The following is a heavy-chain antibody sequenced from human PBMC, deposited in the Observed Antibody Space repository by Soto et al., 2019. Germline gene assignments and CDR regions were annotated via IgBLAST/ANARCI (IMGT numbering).Heavy chain of an antibody. J-gene: IGHJ5*02. Sequence: GGSLRLSCAASGFTFSSYAMSWVRQAPGKGLEWVSAISGSGGSTYYADSVKGRFTISRDNSKNTLYLQMNSLRAEDTAVYYCANYGSGRGLWTITPNWFDPWGQGTLVTVSS. CDR3: ANYGSGRGLWTITPNWFDP. CDR1: GFTFSSYA. CDR2: ISGSGGST. D-gene: IGHD3-10*01. V-gene: IGHV3-23*01.